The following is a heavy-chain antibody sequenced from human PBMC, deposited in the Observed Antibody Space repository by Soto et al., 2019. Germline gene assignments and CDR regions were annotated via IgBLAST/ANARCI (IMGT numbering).Heavy chain of an antibody. J-gene: IGHJ5*02. Sequence: SETLSLTCTVPGGSISSGGYYWSWIRQHPGKGLEWIGYIYYSGSTYYNPSLKSRVTISVDTSKNQFSLKLSSVTAADTAVYYCARYCSGGSCYTGSWFDPWGQGTLVTSPQ. CDR2: IYYSGST. CDR1: GGSISSGGYY. CDR3: ARYCSGGSCYTGSWFDP. V-gene: IGHV4-31*03. D-gene: IGHD2-15*01.